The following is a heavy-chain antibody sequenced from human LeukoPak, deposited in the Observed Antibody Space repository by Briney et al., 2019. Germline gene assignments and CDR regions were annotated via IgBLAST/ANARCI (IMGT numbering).Heavy chain of an antibody. CDR2: INTNTGNT. Sequence: ASVKVSCKTSGGTFSSYAITWVRQAPGQGLEWMGWINTNTGNTTYAQGFTGRFVFSLDTSVSTAYLQISSLKAEDTAVYYCVRELWDCSGGSCSYYMNVWGKGTTVTVSS. CDR1: GGTFSSYA. V-gene: IGHV7-4-1*02. CDR3: VRELWDCSGGSCSYYMNV. D-gene: IGHD2-15*01. J-gene: IGHJ6*03.